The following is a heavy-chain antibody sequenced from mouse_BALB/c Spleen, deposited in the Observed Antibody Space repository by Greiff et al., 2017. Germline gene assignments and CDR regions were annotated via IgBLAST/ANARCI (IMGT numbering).Heavy chain of an antibody. D-gene: IGHD1-1*01. CDR1: GFTFSSFG. Sequence: EVMLVESGGGLVQPGGSRKLSCAASGFTFSSFGMHWVRQAPEKGLEWVAYISSGSSTIYYADTVKGRFTISRDNPKNTLFLQMTSLRSEDTAMYYCARSEDYYGSSFAYWGQGTLVTVSA. J-gene: IGHJ3*01. CDR2: ISSGSSTI. V-gene: IGHV5-17*02. CDR3: ARSEDYYGSSFAY.